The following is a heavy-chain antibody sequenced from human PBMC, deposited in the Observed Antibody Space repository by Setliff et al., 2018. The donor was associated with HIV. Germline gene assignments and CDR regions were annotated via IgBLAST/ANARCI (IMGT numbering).Heavy chain of an antibody. CDR2: INAGNGNT. CDR1: GYTFTSYA. J-gene: IGHJ3*02. Sequence: ASVKVSCKASGYTFTSYAMHWVRQAPGQRLEWMGWINAGNGNTKYSQKFQGRVTITRDTSASTAYMELSSLRSEDTAVYYCARDRAAYCGGDCYPDAFDIWGQGTMVTVS. CDR3: ARDRAAYCGGDCYPDAFDI. D-gene: IGHD2-21*02. V-gene: IGHV1-3*01.